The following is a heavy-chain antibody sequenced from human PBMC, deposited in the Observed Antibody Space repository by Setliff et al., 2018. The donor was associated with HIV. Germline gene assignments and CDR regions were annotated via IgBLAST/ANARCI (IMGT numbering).Heavy chain of an antibody. CDR1: GGSINIYC. Sequence: PSETLSLTCTVSGGSINIYCWNWIRQPPGRGLEWIGFIFASGTTKYNPSLQSRVTMSIDTSKNQFSLKLTSVTAADTAVYYCARRIDDSGSFPDKNWFDTWGQGSLVTVSS. J-gene: IGHJ5*02. CDR2: IFASGTT. CDR3: ARRIDDSGSFPDKNWFDT. V-gene: IGHV4-4*09. D-gene: IGHD3-10*01.